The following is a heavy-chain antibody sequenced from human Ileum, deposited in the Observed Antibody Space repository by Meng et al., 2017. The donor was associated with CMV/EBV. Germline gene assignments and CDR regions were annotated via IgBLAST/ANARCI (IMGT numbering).Heavy chain of an antibody. CDR1: GFTFSTYW. V-gene: IGHV3-7*01. D-gene: IGHD2-2*03. CDR2: IKQDGSEN. J-gene: IGHJ6*02. CDR3: ARDGYCSSTSCYLVGGSRWGMDV. Sequence: GESLKISCAASGFTFSTYWMSWVRQAPGKGLEWVANIKQDGSENYYVDSVKGRFTISRDNAKNSLYLQMNSLRAEDTAVYYCARDGYCSSTSCYLVGGSRWGMDVWGQGTTVTVSS.